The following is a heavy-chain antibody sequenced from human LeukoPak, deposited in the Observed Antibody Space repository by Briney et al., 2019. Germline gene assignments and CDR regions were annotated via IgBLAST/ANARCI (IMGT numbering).Heavy chain of an antibody. CDR3: ANGRPGPKYYFDY. CDR1: GFIFSNYA. D-gene: IGHD2-8*02. J-gene: IGHJ4*02. V-gene: IGHV3-30*02. Sequence: PGGSLRLSCAASGFIFSNYAMHWVRQPPGKGLEWVAFIRFDGSDRYYADSVKGRFTISRDNSNNTLYLQMNSLRTEDTGVYHCANGRPGPKYYFDYWGQGALVTVSS. CDR2: IRFDGSDR.